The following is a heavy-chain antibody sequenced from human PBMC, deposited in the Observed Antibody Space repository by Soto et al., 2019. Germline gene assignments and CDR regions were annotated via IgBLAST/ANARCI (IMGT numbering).Heavy chain of an antibody. D-gene: IGHD3-10*01. CDR1: GGSIRSGGYY. CDR2: IYYSGSS. CDR3: ARGSQSRRFENWYFDL. J-gene: IGHJ2*01. V-gene: IGHV4-31*03. Sequence: PSETMSFTRTLSGGSIRSGGYYWSWISKHPGLGLAWIGYIYYSGSSYYIPSLKSRVTISVDTSKNQFTLKLSSVTAADTAVYYCARGSQSRRFENWYFDLWGRGTLVSVPS.